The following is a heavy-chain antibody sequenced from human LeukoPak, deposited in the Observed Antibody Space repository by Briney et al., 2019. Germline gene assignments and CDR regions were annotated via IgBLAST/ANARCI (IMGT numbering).Heavy chain of an antibody. Sequence: GGSLRLSCAASGYTFSTYWMSWVRQAPGKGLEWVANTNQDGTEKNYVDSVKGRFTISRDNAENSLYLQMNSLRAEDTAVYYCATDRGSSTFDIWGHGTMVTVSS. CDR2: TNQDGTEK. V-gene: IGHV3-7*05. J-gene: IGHJ3*02. CDR3: ATDRGSSTFDI. CDR1: GYTFSTYW.